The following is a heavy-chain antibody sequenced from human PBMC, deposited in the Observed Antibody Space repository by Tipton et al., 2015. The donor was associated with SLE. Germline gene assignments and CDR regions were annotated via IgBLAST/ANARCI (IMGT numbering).Heavy chain of an antibody. CDR1: SGSLRNDPFY. V-gene: IGHV4-31*03. J-gene: IGHJ3*02. CDR3: ATTEDYDVLTGYYKGDSFDI. CDR2: IYYTGDI. Sequence: TLSLTCTVSSGSLRNDPFYWNWVRQHPSRGLEWIGSIYYTGDISYNPSLESRMYISVDTAKKQFSLKMTSVTAADTAVYYCATTEDYDVLTGYYKGDSFDIWGQGTMVTVSS. D-gene: IGHD3-9*01.